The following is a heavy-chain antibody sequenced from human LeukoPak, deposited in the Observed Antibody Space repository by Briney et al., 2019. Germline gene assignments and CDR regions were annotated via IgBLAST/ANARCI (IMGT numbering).Heavy chain of an antibody. Sequence: GGSRRLSCAASGSTFSSYGTHCVRQAPSKGLGWVAVILYDGSNKYYADSVKGRFTISRDNSKNTLYLQMNSLRAEDTAVYYCAKDEYSSGWYPMDYWGQGTLVTVSS. D-gene: IGHD6-19*01. CDR1: GSTFSSYG. J-gene: IGHJ4*02. CDR2: ILYDGSNK. CDR3: AKDEYSSGWYPMDY. V-gene: IGHV3-33*05.